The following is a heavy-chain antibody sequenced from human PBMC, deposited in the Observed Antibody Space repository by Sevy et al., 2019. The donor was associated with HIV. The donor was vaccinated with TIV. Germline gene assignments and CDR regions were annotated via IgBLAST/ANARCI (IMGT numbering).Heavy chain of an antibody. CDR1: GFTFSSYA. Sequence: GSLRLSCAASGFTFSSYAMHWVRQAPGKGLEWVAVISYDGSNKYYADSVKGRFTISRDNSKNTLYLQMNGLRAEDTAVYYCARDLQVRSPWGNYYYYGMDVWGQGTTVTVSS. V-gene: IGHV3-30-3*01. CDR3: ARDLQVRSPWGNYYYYGMDV. J-gene: IGHJ6*02. D-gene: IGHD3-16*01. CDR2: ISYDGSNK.